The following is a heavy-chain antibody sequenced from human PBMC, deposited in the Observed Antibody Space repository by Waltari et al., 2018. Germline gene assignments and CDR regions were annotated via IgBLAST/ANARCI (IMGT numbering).Heavy chain of an antibody. CDR1: GGSISSYY. V-gene: IGHV4-59*01. Sequence: QVQLQESGPGLVKPSETLSLTCTVSGGSISSYYWSWIRQPPGKGLEWIGYIYYRGSTNYNPVRSSRVTISVDTPTSQFSLKLSSVTAADTAVYYCARVTYYDSSGYYYERRYCYFDLWGRGTLVTVSS. CDR3: ARVTYYDSSGYYYERRYCYFDL. D-gene: IGHD3-22*01. CDR2: IYYRGST. J-gene: IGHJ2*01.